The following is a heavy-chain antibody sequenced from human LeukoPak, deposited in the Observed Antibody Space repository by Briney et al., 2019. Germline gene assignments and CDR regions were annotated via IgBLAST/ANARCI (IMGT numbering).Heavy chain of an antibody. CDR1: GFTFSSYS. D-gene: IGHD5-12*01. CDR3: ARDLGYSGYDFLFDY. CDR2: IIPILGIA. J-gene: IGHJ4*02. Sequence: GGSLRLSCAASGFTFSSYSMNWVRQAPGKGLEWMGRIIPILGIANYAQKFQGRVTITADKSTSTAYMELSSLRSEDTAVYYCARDLGYSGYDFLFDYWGQGTLVTVSS. V-gene: IGHV1-69*04.